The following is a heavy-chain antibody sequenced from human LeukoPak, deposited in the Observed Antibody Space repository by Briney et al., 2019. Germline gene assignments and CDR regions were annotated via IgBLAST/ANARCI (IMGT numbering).Heavy chain of an antibody. V-gene: IGHV4-30-4*01. CDR3: ARGFGYYGSGHNWFDP. D-gene: IGHD3-10*01. CDR2: IYYSGST. CDR1: GGSISSGDYY. Sequence: SEALSLTCTVSGGSISSGDYYWSWIRQPPGKGLEWIGYIYYSGSTYYNPSLKSRVTISVDTSKNQFSLKLSSVTAADTAVYYCARGFGYYGSGHNWFDPWGQGTLVTVSS. J-gene: IGHJ5*02.